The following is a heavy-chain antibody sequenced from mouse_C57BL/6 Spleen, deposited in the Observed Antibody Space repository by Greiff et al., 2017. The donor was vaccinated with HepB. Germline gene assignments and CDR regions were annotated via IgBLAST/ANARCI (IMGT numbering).Heavy chain of an antibody. D-gene: IGHD1-1*01. V-gene: IGHV1-50*01. CDR1: GYTFTSYW. J-gene: IGHJ4*01. CDR2: IDPSDSYT. Sequence: QVQLQQPGAELVKPGASVKLSCKASGYTFTSYWMQWVKQRPGQGLEWIGEIDPSDSYTNYNQKFKGKATLTVDTSSSTAYMQLSSLTSEDSAVYYCARADYGSSCFMDYWGQGTSVTVSS. CDR3: ARADYGSSCFMDY.